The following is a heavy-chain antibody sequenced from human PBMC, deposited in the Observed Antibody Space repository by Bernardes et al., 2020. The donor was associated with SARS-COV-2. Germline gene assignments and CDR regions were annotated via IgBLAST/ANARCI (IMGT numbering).Heavy chain of an antibody. V-gene: IGHV1-69*13. Sequence: SMKVSCKASGNTFTSYAVIWVRQAPGQGLECMGGIIPLFGTTNYAQNFQGRVTFAADESTNTVYMELSSLRSDDTAVYYCARSATYPDAFDIWGQGTMVTVSS. CDR3: ARSATYPDAFDI. J-gene: IGHJ3*02. CDR1: GNTFTSYA. CDR2: IIPLFGTT.